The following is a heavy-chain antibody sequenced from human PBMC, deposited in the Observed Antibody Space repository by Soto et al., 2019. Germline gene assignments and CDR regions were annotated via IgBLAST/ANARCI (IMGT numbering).Heavy chain of an antibody. CDR1: GYIFTSYW. J-gene: IGHJ6*03. V-gene: IGHV5-51*01. Sequence: GESLKISCKGSGYIFTSYWIGWVRQMPGKGLEWMGIIYPGDSDTRYSPSFQGQVTISADKSISTAYLQWSSLQASDTAMYYCARNIGQEALGATYYYYMDVWGKGNTVTVSS. CDR3: ARNIGQEALGATYYYYMDV. CDR2: IYPGDSDT. D-gene: IGHD3-10*01.